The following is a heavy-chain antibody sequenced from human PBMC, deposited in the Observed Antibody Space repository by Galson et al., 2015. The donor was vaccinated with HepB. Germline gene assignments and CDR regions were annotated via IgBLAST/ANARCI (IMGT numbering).Heavy chain of an antibody. CDR2: ISSSSSYT. CDR3: VGGNPSGNDY. CDR1: GFTFSDYY. Sequence: SLRLSCAASGFTFSDYYMSWIRQAPGKGLEWVSYISSSSSYTNYADSVKGRFTISRDNAKNSLYLQMNSLRAEDTAVYYCVGGNPSGNDYWGQGTLVTVSS. J-gene: IGHJ4*02. V-gene: IGHV3-11*06. D-gene: IGHD4-23*01.